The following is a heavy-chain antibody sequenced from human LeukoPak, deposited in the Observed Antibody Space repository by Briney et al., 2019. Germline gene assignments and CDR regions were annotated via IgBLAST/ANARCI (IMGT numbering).Heavy chain of an antibody. Sequence: SETLSLTCAVYGGSFSGYYWSWIRQPPGKGLEWIGEINHSGSTNYNSALKSRVTISVDTSKNQFSLKLNSVTAADTAVYYYAREDCSGGSCSSFDYWGQGTLVTVSS. D-gene: IGHD2-15*01. J-gene: IGHJ4*02. CDR1: GGSFSGYY. CDR2: INHSGST. CDR3: AREDCSGGSCSSFDY. V-gene: IGHV4-34*01.